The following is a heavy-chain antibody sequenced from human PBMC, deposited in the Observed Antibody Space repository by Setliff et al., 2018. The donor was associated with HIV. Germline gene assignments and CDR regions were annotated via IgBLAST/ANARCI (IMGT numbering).Heavy chain of an antibody. D-gene: IGHD3-16*01. CDR1: GFTFSSYS. CDR2: ISSSSSYI. V-gene: IGHV3-21*01. Sequence: GGSLRLSCAASGFTFSSYSMNWVRQAPGKGLEWVSSISSSSSYIYYVDSVKGRFTISRDNAANSLYLQMNSLRVEDTAIYFCARYFYASSSSAIDAWGQGMPVTVSS. J-gene: IGHJ5*02. CDR3: ARYFYASSSSAIDA.